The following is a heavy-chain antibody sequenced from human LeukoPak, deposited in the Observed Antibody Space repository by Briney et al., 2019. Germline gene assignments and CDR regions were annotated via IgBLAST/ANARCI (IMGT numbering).Heavy chain of an antibody. CDR1: GFTFSSHG. D-gene: IGHD6-19*01. CDR2: ISYAGSDK. Sequence: GGSLGLSCAASGFTFSSHGIHWVRQAPGRGLEWVAVISYAGSDKYYADSVKGRFTISRDNSKNTLYLQMNSLRAEDTAVYYCAKSSSGGWYLLGDAFDIWGQGTLVTVSS. V-gene: IGHV3-30*18. J-gene: IGHJ3*02. CDR3: AKSSSGGWYLLGDAFDI.